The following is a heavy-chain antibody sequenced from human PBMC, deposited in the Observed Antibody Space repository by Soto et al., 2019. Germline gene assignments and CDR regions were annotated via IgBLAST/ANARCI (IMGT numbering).Heavy chain of an antibody. J-gene: IGHJ5*02. CDR3: ARRSGYPTGNWFDP. Sequence: SVKVSCKASGGTFSSYAISWVRQAPGQGLEWMGGIIPIFGTANYAQKFQGRVTITADESTSTAYMELSSLRSEDTAVYYCARRSGYPTGNWFDPWGQGSLVTVSS. V-gene: IGHV1-69*13. CDR1: GGTFSSYA. CDR2: IIPIFGTA. D-gene: IGHD3-22*01.